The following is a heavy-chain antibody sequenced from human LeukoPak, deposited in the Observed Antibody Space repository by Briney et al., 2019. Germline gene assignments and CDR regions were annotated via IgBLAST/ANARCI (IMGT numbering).Heavy chain of an antibody. CDR2: INQDGSDQ. V-gene: IGHV3-7*01. Sequence: GSLRLSCAASGFTFSSYSMNWVRQAPGKGLEWVANINQDGSDQYYVDSVKGRFTISRDNAKNSLYLQMNSLRAEDTAVYYCARTTVTTGRTNWFDPWGQGTLVTVSS. CDR1: GFTFSSYS. J-gene: IGHJ5*02. D-gene: IGHD4-17*01. CDR3: ARTTVTTGRTNWFDP.